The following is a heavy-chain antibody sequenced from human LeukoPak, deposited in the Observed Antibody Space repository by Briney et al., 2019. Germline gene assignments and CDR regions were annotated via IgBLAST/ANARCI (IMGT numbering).Heavy chain of an antibody. CDR1: GFTFSSYA. CDR3: ARAGYSGYDSGGYYFDY. CDR2: ISYDGSNK. J-gene: IGHJ4*02. Sequence: GGSLRLSCAASGFTFSSYAMHWVRQAPGKGLEWVAVISYDGSNKYYADSVKGRFTISRDNTKNTLYLQMNSLRAKDTAVYYCARAGYSGYDSGGYYFDYWGQGTLVTVSS. D-gene: IGHD5-12*01. V-gene: IGHV3-30-3*01.